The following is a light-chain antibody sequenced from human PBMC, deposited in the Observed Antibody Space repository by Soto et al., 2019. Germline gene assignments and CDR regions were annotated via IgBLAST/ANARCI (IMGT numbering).Light chain of an antibody. CDR1: QAVSTW. J-gene: IGKJ4*01. Sequence: DIQMTQSPSSVSASVGDTVTITCRASQAVSTWLAWYQQKPGGAPKLLIYAASTLQSGVPSRFSGSGSGTDFALTITSLQAEDFATYYCQQLRMYPSTFGGGTKVDIK. CDR2: AAS. V-gene: IGKV1-12*01. CDR3: QQLRMYPST.